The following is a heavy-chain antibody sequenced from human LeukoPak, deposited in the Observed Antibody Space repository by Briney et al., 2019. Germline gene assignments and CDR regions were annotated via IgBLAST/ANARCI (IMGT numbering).Heavy chain of an antibody. D-gene: IGHD3-10*01. CDR3: ASVAYYYGSGSYRAYYYMDV. CDR2: IRYDGSNK. Sequence: PGGSLRLSCAASGFTFSSYGMHWVRQAPGKGLEWVTFIRYDGSNKYYADSVKGRFTISRDNSKNTLYLQMNSLRAEDTAVYYCASVAYYYGSGSYRAYYYMDVWGKGTTVTVSS. CDR1: GFTFSSYG. V-gene: IGHV3-30*02. J-gene: IGHJ6*03.